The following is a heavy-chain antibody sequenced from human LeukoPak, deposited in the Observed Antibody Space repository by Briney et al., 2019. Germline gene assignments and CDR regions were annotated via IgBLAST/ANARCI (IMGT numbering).Heavy chain of an antibody. V-gene: IGHV3-21*04. Sequence: GGSLRLSCAASGFTFSSYSMNWVRRAPGKGLEWVSSISSSSSYIYYADSVKGRFTISRDNAKNSLYLQMNSRRAEDTAVYYCARDPGYSYGYDYWGQATLVTVSS. J-gene: IGHJ4*02. D-gene: IGHD5-18*01. CDR3: ARDPGYSYGYDY. CDR1: GFTFSSYS. CDR2: ISSSSSYI.